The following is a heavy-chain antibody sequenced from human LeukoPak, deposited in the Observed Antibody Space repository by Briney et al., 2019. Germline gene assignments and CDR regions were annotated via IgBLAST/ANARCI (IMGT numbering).Heavy chain of an antibody. J-gene: IGHJ4*02. D-gene: IGHD3-10*01. Sequence: SETLSLTCTVSGGSISSYYWSWIRQPPGKGLEWIGYIYYSGSTNYNPSLKSRVTISVDTSKNQFSLKLSSVTAADTAVYYCARRVDMVRGVPFDYWGQGTLVTVSS. CDR1: GGSISSYY. V-gene: IGHV4-59*08. CDR3: ARRVDMVRGVPFDY. CDR2: IYYSGST.